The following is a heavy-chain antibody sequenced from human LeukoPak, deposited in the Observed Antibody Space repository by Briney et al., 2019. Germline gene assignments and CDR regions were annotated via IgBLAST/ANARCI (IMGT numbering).Heavy chain of an antibody. CDR1: GYTFTSYD. CDR2: MNPDSGNT. D-gene: IGHD4-17*01. CDR3: ARDGERYPIYGDYALYYFDY. Sequence: GASVKVTCKASGYTFTSYDINWVRQATGQGLEWMGWMNPDSGNTGYAQKFQGRVTITRDTSASTAYMELSSLRSEDTAVYYCARDGERYPIYGDYALYYFDYWGQGTLVTVSS. V-gene: IGHV1-8*01. J-gene: IGHJ4*02.